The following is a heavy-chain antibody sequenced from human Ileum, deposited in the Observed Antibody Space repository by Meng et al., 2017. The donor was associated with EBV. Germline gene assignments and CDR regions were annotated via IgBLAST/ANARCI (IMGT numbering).Heavy chain of an antibody. CDR2: MYYTGSS. V-gene: IGHV4-28*01. J-gene: IGHJ4*02. CDR1: GYSISSNNW. Sequence: QVQLQESGPGLVKPSXXXXXTCVVSGYSISSNNWWGWIRQSPGKGLEWIGYMYYTGSSSYSPSLKSRATISLDTAKNQFSLKLNSVTAVDTAVYYCARKQDSSGYYSWGQGILVTVSS. D-gene: IGHD3-22*01. CDR3: ARKQDSSGYYS.